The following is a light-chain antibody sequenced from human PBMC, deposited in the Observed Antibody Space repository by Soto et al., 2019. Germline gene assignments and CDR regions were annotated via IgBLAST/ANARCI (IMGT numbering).Light chain of an antibody. V-gene: IGKV4-1*01. CDR3: KQSYSTPPYT. CDR1: QSVLYSSNNKNY. CDR2: WES. J-gene: IGKJ2*01. Sequence: DIVMTQSPDSLAVSLGERATINCKSSQSVLYSSNNKNYLAWYQQKPGQPPKLLIYWESTRESVVPDRFSGSGYGTDFTLTISSLHAEAVAVYYCKQSYSTPPYTFGQGKKLEIK.